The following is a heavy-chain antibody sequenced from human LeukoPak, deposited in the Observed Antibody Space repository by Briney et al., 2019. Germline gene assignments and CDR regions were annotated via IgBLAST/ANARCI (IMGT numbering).Heavy chain of an antibody. Sequence: SGPTLVKPTQTLTLTCTFSGFSLRTRGVGVGWIRQPPGKALEWLALIYWDDDKRYSPSLKSRLTITKDTSKNQVVLTMTNMDPVDTATYYCAHRLREGGYFDYWGQGTLVTVSS. CDR1: GFSLRTRGVG. D-gene: IGHD3-16*01. V-gene: IGHV2-5*02. J-gene: IGHJ4*02. CDR2: IYWDDDK. CDR3: AHRLREGGYFDY.